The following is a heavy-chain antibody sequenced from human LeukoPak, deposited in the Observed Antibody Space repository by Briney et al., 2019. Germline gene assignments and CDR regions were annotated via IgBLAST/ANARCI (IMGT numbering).Heavy chain of an antibody. Sequence: GGSLRLSCAASGFAFSSYWMHWVRQAPGKGLVWVSRINSDESSTSYADSVKGRFTISRDNAKNTLYLQMNSLRAEDTAVYYCAREERGYCSGGSCYLSSFDYWGQGTLVTVSS. CDR1: GFAFSSYW. CDR2: INSDESST. D-gene: IGHD2-15*01. V-gene: IGHV3-74*01. CDR3: AREERGYCSGGSCYLSSFDY. J-gene: IGHJ4*02.